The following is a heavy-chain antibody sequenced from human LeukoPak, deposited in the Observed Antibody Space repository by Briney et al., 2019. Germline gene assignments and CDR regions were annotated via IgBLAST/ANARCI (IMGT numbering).Heavy chain of an antibody. CDR1: GVTLCLYV. CDR3: ARVTAVYTGILVNFYYSIYV. J-gene: IGHJ6*03. CDR2: IKQERSEI. V-gene: IGHV3-7*01. D-gene: IGHD5/OR15-5a*01. Sequence: GGSLRLSRAPSGVTLCLYVMNCVPQPPEEGREGGGNIKQERSEINYVDSVEGRFTISSDNAKNSVYLQMNSLRVEDTAVYYCARVTAVYTGILVNFYYSIYVWGKGTTVTVSS.